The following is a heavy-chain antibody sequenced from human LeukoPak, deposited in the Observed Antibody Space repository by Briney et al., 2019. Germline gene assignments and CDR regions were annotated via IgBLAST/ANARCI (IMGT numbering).Heavy chain of an antibody. J-gene: IGHJ4*02. CDR1: GDSVSINSAA. Sequence: SQTLSLTCAISGDSVSINSAAWNWIRQSPSRGLEWLGRTYYRSKWYNDYAVSVKSLITINPDSSKNQFSLQLNSVTPEDTAVYYCARETLGSSGWYGSFDYWGQGTLVTVSS. D-gene: IGHD6-19*01. CDR2: TYYRSKWYN. V-gene: IGHV6-1*01. CDR3: ARETLGSSGWYGSFDY.